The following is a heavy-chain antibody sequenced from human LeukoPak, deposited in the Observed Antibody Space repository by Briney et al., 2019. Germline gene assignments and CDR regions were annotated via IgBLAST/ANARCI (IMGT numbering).Heavy chain of an antibody. Sequence: SQTLSLTCTVSGGSISSNYWSWIRQPPGKGLEWIGYISYSGSTNYNPSLKSRVTISADTSKNQFSLKLSSVTAADTAVYYCARDLRGYDSFDCCGQGTLVTVSS. CDR3: ARDLRGYDSFDC. CDR2: ISYSGST. V-gene: IGHV4-59*01. J-gene: IGHJ4*02. D-gene: IGHD5-12*01. CDR1: GGSISSNY.